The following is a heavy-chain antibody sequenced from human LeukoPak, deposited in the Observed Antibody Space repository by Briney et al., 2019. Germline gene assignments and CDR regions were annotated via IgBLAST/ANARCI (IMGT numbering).Heavy chain of an antibody. CDR2: VTAAGGST. CDR1: GFTFSDYA. J-gene: IGHJ3*01. V-gene: IGHV3-23*01. Sequence: PGGSLRLSCAASGFTFSDYAMSWVRQAPGKGLEWVSLVTAAGGSTQYADSVRGRFTISRDNSKSTLYLQMNSLRVEDTGVYYCAKDIQLSTWGLGTMVTVSS. CDR3: AKDIQLST. D-gene: IGHD3-16*02.